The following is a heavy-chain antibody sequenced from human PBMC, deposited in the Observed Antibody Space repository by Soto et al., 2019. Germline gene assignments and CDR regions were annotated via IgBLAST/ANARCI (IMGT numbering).Heavy chain of an antibody. J-gene: IGHJ4*02. CDR3: ARDKVAYYSHLVY. V-gene: IGHV1-69*06. CDR1: GATFSSYA. D-gene: IGHD3-22*01. Sequence: QVLLVQSGAEVQKPGSSVKVSCKLSGATFSSYAMSWVRQAPGQGLEWIGGIIPFFGTPNYAQKFQGRVTMTADTSTATSYMERSSLRSDDTAVYYCARDKVAYYSHLVYWGQGTLVTVSS. CDR2: IIPFFGTP.